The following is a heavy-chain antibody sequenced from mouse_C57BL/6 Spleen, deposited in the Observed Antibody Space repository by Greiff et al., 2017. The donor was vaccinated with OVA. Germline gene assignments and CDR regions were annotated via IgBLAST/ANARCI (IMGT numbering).Heavy chain of an antibody. CDR3: ARRGHSGGSPRGYFDY. CDR1: GYTFTSYD. J-gene: IGHJ2*01. V-gene: IGHV1-85*01. D-gene: IGHD1-1*02. CDR2: IYPRAGST. Sequence: QVQLQQSGPELVKPGASVKLSCKASGYTFTSYDINWVKQRPGQGLEWIGWIYPRAGSTKYNEKFKGKATLTVDKSSSTAYMELHSLTSEDSAVYFCARRGHSGGSPRGYFDYWGQGTTLTVSS.